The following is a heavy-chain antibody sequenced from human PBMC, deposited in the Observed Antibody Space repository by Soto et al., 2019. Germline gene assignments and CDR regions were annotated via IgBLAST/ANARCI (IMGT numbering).Heavy chain of an antibody. CDR3: ARAALHGYDY. V-gene: IGHV3-48*02. CDR2: IASSSSVT. D-gene: IGHD5-18*01. Sequence: GGSLILSCAASGFDFSNYGMNWVRQAPGERLEWLSYIASSSSVTYYTDSVKDRFTVSRDDAKNSLYLRMNSLRDEDTAVYYCARAALHGYDYWGQGTLVTVSS. CDR1: GFDFSNYG. J-gene: IGHJ4*02.